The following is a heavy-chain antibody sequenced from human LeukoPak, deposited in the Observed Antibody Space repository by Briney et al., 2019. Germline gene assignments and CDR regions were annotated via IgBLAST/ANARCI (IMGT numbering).Heavy chain of an antibody. D-gene: IGHD2-2*01. CDR3: ARDSPFDIVVVPAANKDNWFDP. CDR1: GYTFTSCG. J-gene: IGHJ5*02. CDR2: ISPYNGNT. Sequence: ASVKVSCKASGYTFTSCGISWVRQAPGQGLEWMGWISPYNGNTNYAQKPQGRVTMTTDTSTSTAYMELRSLRSDDTAAYYCARDSPFDIVVVPAANKDNWFDPWGQGTLVTVSS. V-gene: IGHV1-18*01.